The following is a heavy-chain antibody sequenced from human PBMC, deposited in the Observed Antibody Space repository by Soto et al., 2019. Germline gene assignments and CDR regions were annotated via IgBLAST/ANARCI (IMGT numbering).Heavy chain of an antibody. D-gene: IGHD3-3*01. V-gene: IGHV2-26*01. Sequence: SGPTLVNPPETLTLTCTVSGFSLSNARMGVSWIRQPPGKALEWLAHIFSNDEKSYSTSLKSRLTISKDTSKSQVVLTMTNMDPVDTATYYCARIRTEYYDFWSGKFDYWGQGTLVTVSS. J-gene: IGHJ4*02. CDR2: IFSNDEK. CDR1: GFSLSNARMG. CDR3: ARIRTEYYDFWSGKFDY.